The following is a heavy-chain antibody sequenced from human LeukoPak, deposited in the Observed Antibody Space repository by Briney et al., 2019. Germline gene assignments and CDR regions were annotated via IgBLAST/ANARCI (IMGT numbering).Heavy chain of an antibody. J-gene: IGHJ4*02. CDR3: ALMVQGVVRY. CDR2: TYYRSRGYN. V-gene: IGHV6-1*01. Sequence: SQTLSLTCALSGDSVPSNSAAWNWSTQSPSRGLEWLGRTYYRSRGYNDYAVSVKSRITINPDKPKNQFSVQLNAVTPEDTAVYYCALMVQGVVRYWGQGTLVTVSS. CDR1: GDSVPSNSAA. D-gene: IGHD3-10*01.